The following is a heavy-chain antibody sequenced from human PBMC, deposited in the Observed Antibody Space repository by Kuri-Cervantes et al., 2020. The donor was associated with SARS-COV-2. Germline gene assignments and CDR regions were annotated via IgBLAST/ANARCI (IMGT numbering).Heavy chain of an antibody. CDR2: INPSGGST. CDR1: GYTFTSYY. V-gene: IGHV1-46*01. Sequence: ASVKVSCKASGYTFTSYYMHWVRQAPGQGLEWMGIINPSGGSTSYAQKFQGRVTVTRDTSTSTAFMELSSLRSDDTAVYYCARDSGDWNPDGFDIWGQGTMVTVSS. CDR3: ARDSGDWNPDGFDI. J-gene: IGHJ3*02. D-gene: IGHD1-1*01.